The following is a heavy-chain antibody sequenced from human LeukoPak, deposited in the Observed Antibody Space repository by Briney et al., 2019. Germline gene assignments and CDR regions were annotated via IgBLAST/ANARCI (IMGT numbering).Heavy chain of an antibody. V-gene: IGHV3-11*01. CDR3: ARDLGILQRNMDV. D-gene: IGHD6-13*01. Sequence: GGSLRLSCAASGFTFSDYYMSWIRQAPGKGLEWVSYVSSSGSTINYADSVKGRFTISRDNAKNSLYLQMNSLRAEGTAVYYCARDLGILQRNMDVWGKGTTVTISS. J-gene: IGHJ6*03. CDR1: GFTFSDYY. CDR2: VSSSGSTI.